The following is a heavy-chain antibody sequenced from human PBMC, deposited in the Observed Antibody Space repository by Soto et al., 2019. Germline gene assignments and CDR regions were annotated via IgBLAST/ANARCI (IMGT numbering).Heavy chain of an antibody. V-gene: IGHV4-30-2*01. CDR1: GGSISSGGYS. J-gene: IGHJ5*02. CDR2: IYHSGST. CDR3: ARVPTP. Sequence: QLQLQESGSGLVKPSQTLSLTCAVSGGSISSGGYSWSWIRQPPGKGLGWIGYIYHSGSTYYNPARNSRLTLTDDRPNYQFSLKLSSATVVDTAVYYCARVPTPWGQGTLVTVSS.